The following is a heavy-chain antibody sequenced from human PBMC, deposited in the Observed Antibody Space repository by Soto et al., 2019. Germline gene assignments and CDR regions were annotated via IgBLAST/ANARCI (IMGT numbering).Heavy chain of an antibody. CDR3: ARDDARDGMDV. Sequence: SETLSLTCTVSGGSISSYYWSWIRQPPGKGLEWIGYIYYSGSTNYNPSLKSRVTISVDTSKNQFSLKLSSVTAADTAVYYCARDDARDGMDVWGQGTTVTGSS. CDR1: GGSISSYY. CDR2: IYYSGST. D-gene: IGHD2-2*01. J-gene: IGHJ6*02. V-gene: IGHV4-59*01.